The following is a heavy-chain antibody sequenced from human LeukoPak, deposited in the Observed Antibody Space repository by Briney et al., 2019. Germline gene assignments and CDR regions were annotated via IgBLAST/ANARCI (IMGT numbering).Heavy chain of an antibody. CDR1: GGSFSGYY. D-gene: IGHD1-26*01. V-gene: IGHV4-59*01. CDR3: ARESGGATTSHDAFDI. CDR2: IYYSGNT. J-gene: IGHJ3*02. Sequence: PSETLSLTCAVYGGSFSGYYWSWIRQPPGKGLEWIGYIYYSGNTNYNPSLKSRVTISVDTSKNQFSLKLSSVTAADTAVYYCARESGGATTSHDAFDIWGQGTMVTVSS.